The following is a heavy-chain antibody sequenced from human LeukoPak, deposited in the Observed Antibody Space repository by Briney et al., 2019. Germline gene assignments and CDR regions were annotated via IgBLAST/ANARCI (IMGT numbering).Heavy chain of an antibody. Sequence: PGGSLRLSCAASGFTFSGYWMHWVRQAAGKGLVWVSRIKGDGSSTPYADSVKGRFTISRDNAKNTAYLQMNSLRAEDTAVYYCARSDWFDPWGQGTLVTVSS. CDR2: IKGDGSST. V-gene: IGHV3-74*01. CDR1: GFTFSGYW. CDR3: ARSDWFDP. J-gene: IGHJ5*02.